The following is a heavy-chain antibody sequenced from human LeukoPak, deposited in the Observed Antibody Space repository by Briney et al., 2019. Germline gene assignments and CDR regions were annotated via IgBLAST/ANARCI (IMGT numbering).Heavy chain of an antibody. D-gene: IGHD2-21*01. CDR1: GFTFSSYA. J-gene: IGHJ4*02. CDR2: ISGSGGTT. CDR3: AKAPVTTCRGAYCYPFDY. Sequence: GGSLRLSCAASGFTFSSYAMSWVRQAPGKGLEWVSAISGSGGTTYYADSVKGRFTISRDSSKNTLFLQMNRLRPEDAAVYYCAKAPVTTCRGAYCYPFDYWGQGTLVTVSS. V-gene: IGHV3-23*01.